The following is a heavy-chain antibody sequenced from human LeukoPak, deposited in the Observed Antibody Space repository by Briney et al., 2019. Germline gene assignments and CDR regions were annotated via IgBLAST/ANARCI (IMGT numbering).Heavy chain of an antibody. D-gene: IGHD2-2*02. J-gene: IGHJ4*02. CDR2: IYYSGST. CDR3: ARQEIVVVPAAIHY. CDR1: GGSISSYY. V-gene: IGHV4-59*08. Sequence: SETLSLTCTVSGGSISSYYWSWIRQPPGKGLEWIGYIYYSGSTNYNPSLKSRVTISVDTSKNQFSLKLSSVTAADTAVYYCARQEIVVVPAAIHYWGQGTLVTVSS.